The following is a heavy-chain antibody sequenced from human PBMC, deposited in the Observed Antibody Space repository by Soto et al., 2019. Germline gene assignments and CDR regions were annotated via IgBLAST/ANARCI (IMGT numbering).Heavy chain of an antibody. CDR2: IYYSGST. Sequence: QVQLQESGPGLVKPSQTLSLTCTVSGGSISSGDYYWSWIRQPPGKGLEWIGYIYYSGSTYYNPSLKRRVTISVDTAKNQFSVKVSSVTAADTAVYYCARERPDGSRLAPWGQGTLVTVSS. CDR3: ARERPDGSRLAP. D-gene: IGHD6-13*01. V-gene: IGHV4-30-4*01. CDR1: GGSISSGDYY. J-gene: IGHJ5*02.